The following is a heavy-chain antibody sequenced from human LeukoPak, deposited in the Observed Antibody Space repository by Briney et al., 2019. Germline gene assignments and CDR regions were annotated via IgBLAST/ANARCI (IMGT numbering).Heavy chain of an antibody. CDR2: ISSSGSTI. J-gene: IGHJ4*02. Sequence: GGSLRLSCAASGFTFSSYKMNWVRQAPGKGLEWVSYISSSGSTIYYADSVKGRFTISRDNAKNSLYLQMNSLRAEDTAVYYCARAFDWVFDYWGQGTLVTVSS. CDR1: GFTFSSYK. V-gene: IGHV3-48*03. D-gene: IGHD3-9*01. CDR3: ARAFDWVFDY.